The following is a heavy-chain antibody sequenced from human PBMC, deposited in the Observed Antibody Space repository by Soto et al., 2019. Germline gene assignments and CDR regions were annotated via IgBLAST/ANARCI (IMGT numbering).Heavy chain of an antibody. J-gene: IGHJ4*02. D-gene: IGHD6-6*01. CDR1: GGSISSGGYS. CDR3: AREAPYSSSFDY. Sequence: SETLSLTCAVSGGSISSGGYSWSWIRQPPGKGLEWIGYIYHSGSTYYNPSLKSRVTISVDRSKNQFSLKLSSVTAADTAVYYCAREAPYSSSFDYWGQGTLVTVSS. CDR2: IYHSGST. V-gene: IGHV4-30-2*01.